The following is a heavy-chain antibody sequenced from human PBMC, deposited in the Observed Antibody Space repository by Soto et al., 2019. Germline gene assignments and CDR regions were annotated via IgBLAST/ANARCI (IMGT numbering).Heavy chain of an antibody. D-gene: IGHD3-9*01. CDR1: GYTFTSYG. Sequence: ASVKVSCKASGYTFTSYGISWVRQAPGQGLEWMGWISAYNGNTNYARKLQGRVTMTTDTSTSTAYMELRSLRSDDTAVYYCARDSLPNSVLRYFDWLSRGYWFDPWGQGTLVTVSS. CDR2: ISAYNGNT. CDR3: ARDSLPNSVLRYFDWLSRGYWFDP. J-gene: IGHJ5*02. V-gene: IGHV1-18*04.